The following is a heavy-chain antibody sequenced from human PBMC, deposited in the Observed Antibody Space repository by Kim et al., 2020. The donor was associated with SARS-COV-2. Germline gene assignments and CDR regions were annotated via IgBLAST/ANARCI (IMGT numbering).Heavy chain of an antibody. CDR2: ISGSGGGT. CDR1: GFTFSSYA. V-gene: IGHV3-23*01. D-gene: IGHD3-22*01. CDR3: AKDHPRGMIVVVPTGWFDP. J-gene: IGHJ5*02. Sequence: GGSLRLSCAASGFTFSSYAMSWVRQAPGKGLEWVSAISGSGGGTYYADSVKGRFTISRDNSKNTLYLQMNSLRAEDTAVYYCAKDHPRGMIVVVPTGWFDPWGQGTLVTVSS.